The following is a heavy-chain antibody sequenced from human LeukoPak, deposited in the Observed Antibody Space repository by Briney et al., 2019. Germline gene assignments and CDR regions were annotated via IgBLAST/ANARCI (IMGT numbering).Heavy chain of an antibody. V-gene: IGHV3-11*01. CDR2: ISSSGSTI. D-gene: IGHD6-19*01. Sequence: GGSLRLSCAASGFTLSGYYMSWIRQAPGKGLEWVSYISSSGSTIYYADSVKGRFTISRDNAKNSLYLQMNSLRAEDTAVYYCARDFGSGWYPSLDYWGQGTLVTVSS. J-gene: IGHJ4*02. CDR1: GFTLSGYY. CDR3: ARDFGSGWYPSLDY.